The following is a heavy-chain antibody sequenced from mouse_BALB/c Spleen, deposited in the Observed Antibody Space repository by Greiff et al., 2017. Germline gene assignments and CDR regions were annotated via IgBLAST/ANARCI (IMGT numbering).Heavy chain of an antibody. V-gene: IGHV1-9*01. Sequence: VQLQQSGAELMKPGASVKISCKATGYTFSSYWIEWVKQRPGHGLEWIGEILPGSGSTNYNEKFKGKATFTGDTSSNTAYMQLSSLTSEDSAVYYCARSGSSLYYFDYWGQGTTLTVSS. CDR1: GYTFSSYW. CDR2: ILPGSGST. D-gene: IGHD1-1*01. CDR3: ARSGSSLYYFDY. J-gene: IGHJ2*01.